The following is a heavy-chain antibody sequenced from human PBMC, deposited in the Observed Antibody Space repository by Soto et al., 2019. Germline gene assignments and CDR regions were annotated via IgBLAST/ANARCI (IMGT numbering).Heavy chain of an antibody. CDR1: GGSISSGGYY. V-gene: IGHV4-31*03. J-gene: IGHJ4*02. CDR3: ARRYGGNSGDC. Sequence: QVQLQESGPGLVKPSQTLSLTCTVSGGSISSGGYYWSWIRQHPGKGLEWIGYIYYSGSTYYNPSLTSRFTIPLDTSRNPFALKLCSRTAADTAVSYSARRYGGNSGDCWAQGNLVTVSS. CDR2: IYYSGST. D-gene: IGHD2-21*02.